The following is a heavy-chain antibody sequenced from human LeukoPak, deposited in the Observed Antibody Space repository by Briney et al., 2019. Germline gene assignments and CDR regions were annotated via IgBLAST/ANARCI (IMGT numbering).Heavy chain of an antibody. CDR2: INPNSGGT. J-gene: IGHJ5*02. Sequence: ASVKVSCKASGYTFTGYYMHWVRQAPGQGLEWMGWINPNSGGTNYAQKFQGRVTMTRDTSISTAYMELSRLRSDDTAVYYYARDLGYQLPYNWYDPWGQGTLVTVSS. V-gene: IGHV1-2*02. CDR1: GYTFTGYY. CDR3: ARDLGYQLPYNWYDP. D-gene: IGHD2-2*01.